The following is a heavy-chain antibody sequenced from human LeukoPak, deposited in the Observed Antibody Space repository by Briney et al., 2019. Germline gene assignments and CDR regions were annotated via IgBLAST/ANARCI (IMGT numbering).Heavy chain of an antibody. V-gene: IGHV3-23*01. CDR3: AKDEGSMIVVGVLDY. J-gene: IGHJ4*02. CDR2: ISGSGGST. D-gene: IGHD3-22*01. Sequence: GGSLRLSCAASGFTFSSYAMSWVRQAPGKGLEWVSAISGSGGSTYYADSVKGRLTISRDNSKNTLYLQMNSLRAEDTAVYYCAKDEGSMIVVGVLDYWGQGTLVTVSS. CDR1: GFTFSSYA.